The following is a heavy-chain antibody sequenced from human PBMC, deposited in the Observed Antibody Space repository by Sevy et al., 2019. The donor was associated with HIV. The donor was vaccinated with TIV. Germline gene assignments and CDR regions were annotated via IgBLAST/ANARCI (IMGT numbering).Heavy chain of an antibody. CDR3: ASGRYCSGGSCYTSYYYYYGMDV. CDR2: IIPIFGTA. Sequence: SVKVSCKASGGTFSSYAISWVRQAPGQGLEWMGGIIPIFGTANYAQKFQGRVTITADESTSTAYMELSSLRSEDTAVYYCASGRYCSGGSCYTSYYYYYGMDVWGQGTTVTVSS. D-gene: IGHD2-15*01. CDR1: GGTFSSYA. V-gene: IGHV1-69*13. J-gene: IGHJ6*02.